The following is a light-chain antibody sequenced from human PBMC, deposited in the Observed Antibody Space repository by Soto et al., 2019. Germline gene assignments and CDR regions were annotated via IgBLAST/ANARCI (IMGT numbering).Light chain of an antibody. V-gene: IGKV1-39*01. CDR2: GAS. CDR1: HSISSC. Sequence: DLQMTQSPSSLSASVGDRVTITCRASHSISSCLNWYQQKPGKAPKLLIYGASNLQSGVPSRFSGSESGTGFILTISSLQPEDFATYYCQQIYAAPVTFGQGTKVEIK. CDR3: QQIYAAPVT. J-gene: IGKJ1*01.